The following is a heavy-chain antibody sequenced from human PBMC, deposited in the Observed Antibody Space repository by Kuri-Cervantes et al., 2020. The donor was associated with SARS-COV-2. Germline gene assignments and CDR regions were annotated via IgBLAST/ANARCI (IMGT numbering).Heavy chain of an antibody. CDR1: GYSISSGYY. CDR3: ARDAYSSSSMYYFDY. Sequence: GSLRLSCTVSGYSISSGYYWGWIRQPPGKGLEWIGSIYHSGSTYYNPSLKSRVTISVDTSKNQFSLKLSSVTAADTAVYYCARDAYSSSSMYYFDYWGQGTLVTVSS. J-gene: IGHJ4*02. CDR2: IYHSGST. D-gene: IGHD6-6*01. V-gene: IGHV4-38-2*02.